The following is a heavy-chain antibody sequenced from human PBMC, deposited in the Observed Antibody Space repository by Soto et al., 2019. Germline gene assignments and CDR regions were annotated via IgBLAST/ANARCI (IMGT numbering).Heavy chain of an antibody. J-gene: IGHJ3*01. V-gene: IGHV1-69*08. CDR3: AGPFGVVPYEAFDV. CDR1: GVTFSSYN. D-gene: IGHD3-3*01. Sequence: QVQLVQSGAELKRPGSSVKFSCKASGVTFSSYNIHWVRQAPGQGLEWMGRIVPFLGTIDHAQTFQDRVTISADKSTSTAYMELTSLRSDDTAVYYCAGPFGVVPYEAFDVRGQGTMLIVSS. CDR2: IVPFLGTI.